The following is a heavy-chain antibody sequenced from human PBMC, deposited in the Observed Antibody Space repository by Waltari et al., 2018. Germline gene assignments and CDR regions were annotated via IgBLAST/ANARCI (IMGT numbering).Heavy chain of an antibody. CDR2: ISTTGGT. CDR3: ARDTGGWYYDV. D-gene: IGHD3-10*01. CDR1: DGSLSIFY. V-gene: IGHV4-59*01. Sequence: QVQLLPSGPGLVKPSETLSLTVTVPDGSLSIFYWPWVRQPPGKGPEWIGCISTTGGTKYNPSLQSRVSFSVDTSKNQFSLRLTSVTAADTALYYCARDTGGWYYDVWGRGSLVTVSA. J-gene: IGHJ2*01.